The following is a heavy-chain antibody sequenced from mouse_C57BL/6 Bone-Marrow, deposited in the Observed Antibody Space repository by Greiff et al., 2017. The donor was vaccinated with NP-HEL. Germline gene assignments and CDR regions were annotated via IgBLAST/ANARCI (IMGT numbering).Heavy chain of an antibody. CDR2: IWSGGST. CDR1: GFSLTSYG. Sequence: VQLVESGPGLVQPSQSLSITCTVSGFSLTSYGVHWVRQSPGKGLEWLGVIWSGGSTDYNAAFISRLSISKDNSKSQVFFKMNSLQADDTAIYYCARNRGGTTVVHWYFDVWGTGTTVTVSS. J-gene: IGHJ1*03. V-gene: IGHV2-2*01. CDR3: ARNRGGTTVVHWYFDV. D-gene: IGHD1-1*01.